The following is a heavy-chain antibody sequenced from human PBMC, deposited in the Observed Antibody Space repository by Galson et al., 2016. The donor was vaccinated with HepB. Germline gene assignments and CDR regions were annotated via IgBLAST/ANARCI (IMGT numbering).Heavy chain of an antibody. CDR1: GYSFTRYW. CDR3: GGHSGYCSSVGFLIALYYYYGLDV. J-gene: IGHJ6*02. Sequence: QSGAEVKAPGESLTISCKGSGYSFTRYWISWVRQVPGKGLEWVGRIDPRDSYTNYSPSFQGHVTISVDKAFSTANLQWSGLKASDTAMYYCGGHSGYCSSVGFLIALYYYYGLDVWGQGTTVTVSS. CDR2: IDPRDSYT. V-gene: IGHV5-10-1*01. D-gene: IGHD2-2*01.